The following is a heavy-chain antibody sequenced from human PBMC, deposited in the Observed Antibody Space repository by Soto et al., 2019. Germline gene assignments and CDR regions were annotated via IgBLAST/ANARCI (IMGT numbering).Heavy chain of an antibody. Sequence: SVKVSCKASGGTFSSYAISWVRRAPGQGLEWMGGIIPIFGTANYAQKFQGRVTITADESTSTAYMELSSLRSEDTAVYYCARDKIGPYYYDSSGYDNAFDIWGQGTMVTVSS. D-gene: IGHD3-22*01. J-gene: IGHJ3*02. V-gene: IGHV1-69*13. CDR3: ARDKIGPYYYDSSGYDNAFDI. CDR2: IIPIFGTA. CDR1: GGTFSSYA.